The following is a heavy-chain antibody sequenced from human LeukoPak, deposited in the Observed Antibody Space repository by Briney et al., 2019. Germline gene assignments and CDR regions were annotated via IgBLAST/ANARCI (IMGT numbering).Heavy chain of an antibody. D-gene: IGHD6-13*01. V-gene: IGHV3-23*01. CDR3: ARVSSSSWWALDY. CDR1: GFTFSDYP. Sequence: GGSLRLSCAGSGFTFSDYPMTWVRQAPGKGLEWVSAISGSRGHTYYADSVRGRFTISRDNAKNTLYLQMNSLRAEDTAVYYCARVSSSSWWALDYWGQGTLVTVSS. CDR2: ISGSRGHT. J-gene: IGHJ4*02.